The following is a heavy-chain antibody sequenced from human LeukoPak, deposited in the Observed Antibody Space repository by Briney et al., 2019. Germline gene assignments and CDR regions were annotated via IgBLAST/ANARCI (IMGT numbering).Heavy chain of an antibody. CDR1: AFTFSHFG. D-gene: IGHD3-22*01. Sequence: PGGSLRLSCAGSAFTFSHFGINWVRQAPGKGQEWVSCIWHDGSKEYYAESVKGRFTVSRDNSKKTVYLQMNSLRAEDTAVYYCARDDDTSGHYSYFGYWGQGTLVTVSS. CDR3: ARDDDTSGHYSYFGY. J-gene: IGHJ4*02. CDR2: IWHDGSKE. V-gene: IGHV3-33*01.